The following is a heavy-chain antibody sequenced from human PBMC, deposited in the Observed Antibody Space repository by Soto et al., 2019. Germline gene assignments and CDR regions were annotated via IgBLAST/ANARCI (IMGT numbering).Heavy chain of an antibody. V-gene: IGHV3-21*01. CDR3: ATQSSRYRGYD. CDR1: GFTFSSYS. D-gene: IGHD5-12*01. Sequence: EVQLVESGGGLVKPGGSLRLSCAASGFTFSSYSMNWVRQAPGKGLEWVSSISSSSSYIYYADSVKGRFTISRDNAKNSLYLQMNSLRAEDTAVYYCATQSSRYRGYDWGQGTLVTVSS. CDR2: ISSSSSYI. J-gene: IGHJ4*02.